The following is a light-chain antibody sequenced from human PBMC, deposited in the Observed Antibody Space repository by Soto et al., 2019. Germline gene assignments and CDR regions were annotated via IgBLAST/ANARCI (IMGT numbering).Light chain of an antibody. Sequence: QSVLTQPASVSASPGQSITISCTGTSSDIGAYKYVSWYQQHPGKAPKLMIYEVTNRPSGVSNRFSGSKSGNTASLTISGLQAEDEAHYYCNSYTTSNSWVFGGGTKLTVL. CDR1: SSDIGAYKY. CDR2: EVT. J-gene: IGLJ3*02. CDR3: NSYTTSNSWV. V-gene: IGLV2-14*01.